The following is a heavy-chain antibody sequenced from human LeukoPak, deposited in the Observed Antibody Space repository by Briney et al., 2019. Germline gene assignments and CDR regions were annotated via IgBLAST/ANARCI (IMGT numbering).Heavy chain of an antibody. Sequence: GGSLRLSCAASGFTFSTCAMHWVRQAPGKGLEWVAVISYDGSNKYYADSVKGRFTISRDNSKNTLYLQMNSLRPEDTAVYYCARDPYYYDSSGYLLPYYLDYWGQGTLVTVSS. V-gene: IGHV3-30-3*01. D-gene: IGHD3-22*01. CDR2: ISYDGSNK. J-gene: IGHJ4*02. CDR3: ARDPYYYDSSGYLLPYYLDY. CDR1: GFTFSTCA.